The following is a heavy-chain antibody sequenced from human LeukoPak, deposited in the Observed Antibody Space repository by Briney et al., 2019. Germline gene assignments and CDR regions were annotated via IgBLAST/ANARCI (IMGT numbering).Heavy chain of an antibody. V-gene: IGHV3-7*01. D-gene: IGHD6-13*01. Sequence: GGSLRLSCAASGFTFSSYWMSWVRQAPGKGLEWVANIKQDGSDKYYVDSVKGRFTISRDNAKNSLYLQMNSLRAEDTAVYYCALRKYSSSPSAFEIWGQGTMVTVSS. CDR2: IKQDGSDK. CDR1: GFTFSSYW. CDR3: ALRKYSSSPSAFEI. J-gene: IGHJ3*02.